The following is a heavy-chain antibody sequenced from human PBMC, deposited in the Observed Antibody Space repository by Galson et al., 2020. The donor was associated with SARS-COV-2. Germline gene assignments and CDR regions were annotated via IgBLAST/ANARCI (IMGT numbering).Heavy chain of an antibody. Sequence: EDGETIYAQKFQGRVTMTEDTSTDTAYMELSSLRSEDTAVYYCATSNPMVRTNWFDPWGQGTLVTVSS. D-gene: IGHD3-10*01. CDR2: EDGET. CDR3: ATSNPMVRTNWFDP. J-gene: IGHJ5*02. V-gene: IGHV1-24*01.